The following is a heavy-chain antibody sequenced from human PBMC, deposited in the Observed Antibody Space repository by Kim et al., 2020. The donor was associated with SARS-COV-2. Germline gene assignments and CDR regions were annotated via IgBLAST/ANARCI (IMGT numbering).Heavy chain of an antibody. D-gene: IGHD6-6*01. V-gene: IGHV4-61*01. CDR1: GGSVSSGSYY. J-gene: IGHJ5*02. CDR2: IYYSGST. Sequence: SETLSLTCTVSGGSVSSGSYYWSWIRQPPGKGLEWIGYIYYSGSTNYNPSLKSRVTISVDTSKNQFSLKLSSVTAADTAVYYCARDQYSSSSNWFDPWGQGTLVTVSS. CDR3: ARDQYSSSSNWFDP.